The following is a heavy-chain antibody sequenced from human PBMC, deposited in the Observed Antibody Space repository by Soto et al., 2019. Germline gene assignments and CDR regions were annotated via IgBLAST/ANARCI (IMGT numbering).Heavy chain of an antibody. D-gene: IGHD3-9*01. CDR3: ARLAPFDYDILTGYYIDY. Sequence: GESLKISCKGSGYSFTSYWIGWVRQMPGKGLEWMGIIYPGDSDTRYSPSFQGQVTISADKSISTAYLQWSSLQASDTAMYYCARLAPFDYDILTGYYIDYWGQGTLVTVSS. J-gene: IGHJ4*02. CDR2: IYPGDSDT. V-gene: IGHV5-51*01. CDR1: GYSFTSYW.